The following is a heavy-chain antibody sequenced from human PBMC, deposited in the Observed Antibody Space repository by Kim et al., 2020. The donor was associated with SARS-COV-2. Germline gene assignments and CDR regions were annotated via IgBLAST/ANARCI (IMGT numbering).Heavy chain of an antibody. CDR1: GGSISSYY. CDR3: ARGPRYDTRNAFDI. CDR2: IYYSGNT. J-gene: IGHJ3*02. D-gene: IGHD3-22*01. Sequence: SETLSLTCTVSGGSISSYYWSWIRQPPGKGLEWIGYIYYSGNTNYNPSLKSRVTISVDTSKNQFSLKLSSVTAADTAVYYCARGPRYDTRNAFDIWGQGTMVTVSS. V-gene: IGHV4-59*01.